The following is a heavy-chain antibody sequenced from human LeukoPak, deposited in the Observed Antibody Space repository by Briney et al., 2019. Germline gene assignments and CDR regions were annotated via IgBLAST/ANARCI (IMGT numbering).Heavy chain of an antibody. CDR1: GGTFSSYA. D-gene: IGHD3-22*01. Sequence: ASVKVSCKASGGTFSSYAISWVRQAPGQGLEWMGGIIPIFGTASYAQKFQGRVTITADESTSTAYMELSSLRSEDTAVYYCASASIAARYYYDSSGYSPFDYWGQGTLVTVSS. CDR3: ASASIAARYYYDSSGYSPFDY. CDR2: IIPIFGTA. J-gene: IGHJ4*02. V-gene: IGHV1-69*13.